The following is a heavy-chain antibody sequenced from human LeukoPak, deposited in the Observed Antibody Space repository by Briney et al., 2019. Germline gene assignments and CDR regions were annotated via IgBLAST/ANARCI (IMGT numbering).Heavy chain of an antibody. D-gene: IGHD5-12*01. J-gene: IGHJ4*02. V-gene: IGHV1-18*04. Sequence: ASVKVSCKASGYTFTSYGISWVRQAPGQGLEWMGWISAYNGNTNYAQKLQGRVTMTTDTSTSTAYMELRSLRSDDTAVYYCARRPLVATYSYFDYWGQGTLVTVSS. CDR3: ARRPLVATYSYFDY. CDR2: ISAYNGNT. CDR1: GYTFTSYG.